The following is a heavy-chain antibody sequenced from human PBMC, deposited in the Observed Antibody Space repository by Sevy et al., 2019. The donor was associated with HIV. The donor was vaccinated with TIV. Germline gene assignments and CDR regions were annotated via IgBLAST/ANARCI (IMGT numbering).Heavy chain of an antibody. CDR1: GFTFSSYE. CDR2: ISSSGSTI. CDR3: ARDERVGATIWFDP. V-gene: IGHV3-48*03. Sequence: GWSLRLSCAASGFTFSSYEMNWVRQAPGKGLEWVSYISSSGSTIYYADSVKGRFTISRDNAKNSLYLQMNSLRAEDTAVYYCARDERVGATIWFDPWGQGTLVTVSS. D-gene: IGHD1-26*01. J-gene: IGHJ5*02.